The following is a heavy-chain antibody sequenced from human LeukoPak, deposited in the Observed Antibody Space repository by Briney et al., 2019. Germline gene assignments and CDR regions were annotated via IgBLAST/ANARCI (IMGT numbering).Heavy chain of an antibody. J-gene: IGHJ4*02. CDR1: GFIFENAW. CDR2: ISSSGITI. V-gene: IGHV3-11*01. CDR3: AVVRGVMGY. Sequence: PGGSLRLSCAASGFIFENAWMSWVRQAPGKGLEWVSHISSSGITIYYVDSVKGRFTISRDDAKSSVYLQMNSLRAEDTAVYYCAVVRGVMGYWGQGTLVTVSS. D-gene: IGHD3-10*01.